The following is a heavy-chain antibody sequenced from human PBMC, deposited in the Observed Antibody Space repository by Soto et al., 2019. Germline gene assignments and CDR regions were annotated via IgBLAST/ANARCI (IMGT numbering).Heavy chain of an antibody. Sequence: EVQLVESGGGLVQPGGSLKLSCAASGFSFSGSAMYWVRQASGKGLEWVGRIRSKAYSYATAYGASLKGRFSIFREDTKNKAYLQINSLKSEDTAVYYCLTSIREATRDFDYWGQGTLVTVSS. D-gene: IGHD5-12*01. J-gene: IGHJ4*02. CDR2: IRSKAYSYAT. CDR3: LTSIREATRDFDY. CDR1: GFSFSGSA. V-gene: IGHV3-73*02.